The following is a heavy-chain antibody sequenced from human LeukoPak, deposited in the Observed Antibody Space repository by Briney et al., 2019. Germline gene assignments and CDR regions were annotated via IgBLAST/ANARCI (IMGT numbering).Heavy chain of an antibody. D-gene: IGHD6-13*01. V-gene: IGHV4-38-2*02. CDR3: ARVYYSNSYDYWYFDL. J-gene: IGHJ2*01. Sequence: SETLSLTCTVSGYSISSGYYWGWIRQPPGKGLEWIGNIYHSGSTYYNPSLNSRVTISVDTSKNQFSLKLSSVTAADTAVYYCARVYYSNSYDYWYFDLWGRGTLVTVSS. CDR1: GYSISSGYY. CDR2: IYHSGST.